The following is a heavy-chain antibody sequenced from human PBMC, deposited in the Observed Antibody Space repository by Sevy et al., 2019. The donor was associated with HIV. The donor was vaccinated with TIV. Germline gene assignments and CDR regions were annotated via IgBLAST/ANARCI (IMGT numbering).Heavy chain of an antibody. CDR2: ISSSSSYI. J-gene: IGHJ3*02. CDR3: ARDLGGRVVVAATPPESAFDI. V-gene: IGHV3-21*01. CDR1: GFTFSSYS. Sequence: VGSLRLSCAASGFTFSSYSMNWVRQAPGKGLEWVSSISSSSSYIYYADSVKGRFTISRDNAKNSLYLQMNSLRAEDTAVYYCARDLGGRVVVAATPPESAFDIWGQGTMVTVSS. D-gene: IGHD2-15*01.